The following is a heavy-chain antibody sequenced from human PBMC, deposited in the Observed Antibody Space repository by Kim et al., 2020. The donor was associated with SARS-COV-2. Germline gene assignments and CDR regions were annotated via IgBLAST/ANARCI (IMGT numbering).Heavy chain of an antibody. CDR2: IYYSGST. J-gene: IGHJ6*02. CDR3: ARDPRVRRYYYYGMDV. CDR1: GGSISSSSYY. V-gene: IGHV4-39*07. Sequence: SETLSLTCTVSGGSISSSSYYWGWIRQPPGKGLEWIGSIYYSGSTYYNPSLNSRVTISVDTSKNQFSLKLSSVTAADTAVYYCARDPRVRRYYYYGMDVWGQGTTVTVSS.